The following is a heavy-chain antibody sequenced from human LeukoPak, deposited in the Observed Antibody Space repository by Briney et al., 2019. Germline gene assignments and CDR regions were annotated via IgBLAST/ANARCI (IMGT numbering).Heavy chain of an antibody. CDR3: ARDNSVGDVAWWFDP. CDR2: INPRGGST. D-gene: IGHD1-26*01. Sequence: ASVKVSCKASGYTFTSYGISWVRQAPGQGLEWMGIINPRGGSTSYTQKFQGRVTMTRDMSTTTDYMELSSLRSEDTAVYYCARDNSVGDVAWWFDPWGQGTLVTVSS. J-gene: IGHJ5*02. V-gene: IGHV1-46*01. CDR1: GYTFTSYG.